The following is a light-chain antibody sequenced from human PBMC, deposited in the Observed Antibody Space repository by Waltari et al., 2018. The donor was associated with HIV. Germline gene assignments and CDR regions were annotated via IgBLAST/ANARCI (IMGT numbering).Light chain of an antibody. CDR2: EVF. CDR3: QQRGDWPPALT. V-gene: IGKV3-11*01. J-gene: IGKJ4*01. Sequence: EIVLTQSPATLSLSPGETATLSCRASQSISSHLAWYQHKPGQAPRVLIYEVFTRFPGVPARFSGGGSGTDFTLTISSLEPEDSAVYYCQQRGDWPPALTFGGGTKVEIK. CDR1: QSISSH.